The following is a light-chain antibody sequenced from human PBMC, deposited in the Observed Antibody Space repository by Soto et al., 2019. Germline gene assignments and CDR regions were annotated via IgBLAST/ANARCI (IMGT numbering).Light chain of an antibody. J-gene: IGLJ3*02. Sequence: QSVLTQPPSVSAASGQKVTISCSGSSSNIGISYVSWYQQVPGTAPKLLIYDNDKRPSGIPDRFSGSKSGTSATLGITGLQTGDEADYYCGTWDSSLSAGVFGGGTKLTVL. CDR2: DND. CDR1: SSNIGISY. CDR3: GTWDSSLSAGV. V-gene: IGLV1-51*01.